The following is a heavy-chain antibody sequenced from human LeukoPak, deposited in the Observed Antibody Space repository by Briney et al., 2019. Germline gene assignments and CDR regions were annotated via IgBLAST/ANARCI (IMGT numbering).Heavy chain of an antibody. Sequence: ASVKVSCKASGGTFSSYAISWVRQAPGQGLEWMGWISAYNGNTNYAQKLQGRVTMTTDTSTSTAYMELRSLRSDDTAVYYCARVYCSGGGCYGFDYWGQGTLVTVSS. CDR3: ARVYCSGGGCYGFDY. V-gene: IGHV1-18*01. D-gene: IGHD2-15*01. CDR1: GGTFSSYA. J-gene: IGHJ4*02. CDR2: ISAYNGNT.